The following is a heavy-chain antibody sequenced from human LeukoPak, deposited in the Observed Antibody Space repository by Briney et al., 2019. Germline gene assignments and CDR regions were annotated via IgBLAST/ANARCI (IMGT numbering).Heavy chain of an antibody. V-gene: IGHV3-48*03. D-gene: IGHD3-10*01. J-gene: IGHJ6*02. CDR3: ARDRGFGKSLYYYYGMDV. Sequence: GGSLRLYCVASELTFSNYEMNWVRQAQGKGLEWVSYISSSGTTIYYADSVKGRVTISRDNAKNSLYLQMNSLRADDTAVYYCARDRGFGKSLYYYYGMDVWGQGTTVTVSS. CDR1: ELTFSNYE. CDR2: ISSSGTTI.